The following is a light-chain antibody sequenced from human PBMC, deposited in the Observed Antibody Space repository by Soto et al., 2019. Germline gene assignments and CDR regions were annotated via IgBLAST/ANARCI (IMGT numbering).Light chain of an antibody. V-gene: IGLV2-14*01. CDR1: SSDVGTYDY. J-gene: IGLJ1*01. CDR3: SSYTTSRTYV. CDR2: EVS. Sequence: QSALTQPASVSGSPGQSITISCTGTSSDVGTYDYVSWYQEHPGKAPKLMVSEVSNRPSGVSNRVSGSKSGNTASLTISGLQAEDEADYYCSSYTTSRTYVFGTGTKLTVL.